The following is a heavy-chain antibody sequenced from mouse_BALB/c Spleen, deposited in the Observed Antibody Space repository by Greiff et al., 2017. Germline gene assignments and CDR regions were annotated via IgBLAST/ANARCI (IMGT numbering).Heavy chain of an antibody. Sequence: EVKLVESGGGLVQPGGSRKLFCVASGFTFCSFGMHWVRQAPKKELEWVAYISFGSSTIYFADIVKRRFTISRDKPKNTLFLQMTSLKSEDTAMYNSEKNSYDAMDYWGQGTSVTVSA. CDR1: GFTFCSFG. CDR3: EKNSYDAMDY. J-gene: IGHJ4*01. D-gene: IGHD3-1*01. CDR2: ISFGSSTI. V-gene: IGHV5-17*02.